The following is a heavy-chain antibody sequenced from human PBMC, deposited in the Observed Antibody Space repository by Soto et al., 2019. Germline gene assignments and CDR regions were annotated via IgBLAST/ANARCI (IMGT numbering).Heavy chain of an antibody. CDR3: NRKPLTSFGVVIANAFDI. Sequence: EVQLVESGGGLVQPGGSLKLSCAASGFIFSGSAMHWVRQASGKGLEWVGRIRSKANSYATAYAASVKGRFTISRDDSKNTAYRQMNSLKTEDTAVYYCNRKPLTSFGVVIANAFDIWGQGTMVNVSS. V-gene: IGHV3-73*02. J-gene: IGHJ3*02. D-gene: IGHD3-3*01. CDR1: GFIFSGSA. CDR2: IRSKANSYAT.